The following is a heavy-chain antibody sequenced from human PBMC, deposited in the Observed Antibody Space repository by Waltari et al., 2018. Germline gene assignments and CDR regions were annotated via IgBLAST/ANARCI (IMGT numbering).Heavy chain of an antibody. CDR3: ARGRTPPGIAAAGGWYFDL. CDR2: IYTSGST. J-gene: IGHJ2*01. D-gene: IGHD6-13*01. V-gene: IGHV4-4*07. Sequence: QVQLQESGPGLVKPSETLSLTCTVSGGSISSYYWSWIRQPAGKGLEWIGRIYTSGSTTYNPSLKSRVTMSVDTSKNQFSLKLSSVTAADTAVYYCARGRTPPGIAAAGGWYFDLWGRGTLVTVSS. CDR1: GGSISSYY.